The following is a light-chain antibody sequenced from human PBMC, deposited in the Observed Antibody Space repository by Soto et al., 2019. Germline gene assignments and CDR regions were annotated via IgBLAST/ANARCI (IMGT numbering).Light chain of an antibody. CDR1: QSVASSY. CDR2: GAS. Sequence: EIVMTQSPGTLSLSPGEGATLTCRASQSVASSYLAWYQQKPGQAPRLLIYGASNRATGIPDRFSGGGSGTEFTLTISSLEPDDFAAYYCQHYSSSSYTFGQGTQLEIK. V-gene: IGKV3-20*01. J-gene: IGKJ2*01. CDR3: QHYSSSSYT.